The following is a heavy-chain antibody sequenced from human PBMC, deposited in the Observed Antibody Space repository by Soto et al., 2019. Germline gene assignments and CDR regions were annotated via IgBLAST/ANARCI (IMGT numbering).Heavy chain of an antibody. Sequence: QVQLVESGGGVVQPGRSLRLSCAASGFTFSSYGMHWVRQAPGKGLEWVAVISYDGSNKYYADSVKGRFTISRDNSKNTLYLQMNSLRAEDTAVYYCAKDSAPYSSSLYFYYYGMDVWGQGTTVTVSS. CDR2: ISYDGSNK. V-gene: IGHV3-30*18. D-gene: IGHD6-13*01. CDR1: GFTFSSYG. J-gene: IGHJ6*02. CDR3: AKDSAPYSSSLYFYYYGMDV.